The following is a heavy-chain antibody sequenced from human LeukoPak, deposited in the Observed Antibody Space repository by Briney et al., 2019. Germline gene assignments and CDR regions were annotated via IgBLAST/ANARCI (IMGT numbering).Heavy chain of an antibody. CDR1: GLNFSSRW. V-gene: IGHV3-7*03. Sequence: GGSLRLYCAASGLNFSSRWMNWVRQAPGQGLEWVASKNEDGSEKHYVYSVKGRFTISRDNGKNSLSLQMNSLRAEDTAVYYCARDSGWWRFDFWGQGTLVTVSS. D-gene: IGHD6-13*01. CDR3: ARDSGWWRFDF. CDR2: KNEDGSEK. J-gene: IGHJ4*02.